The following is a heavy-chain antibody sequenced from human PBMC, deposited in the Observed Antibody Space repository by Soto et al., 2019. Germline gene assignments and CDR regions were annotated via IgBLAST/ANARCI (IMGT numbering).Heavy chain of an antibody. J-gene: IGHJ4*02. CDR3: ARTSRPISGWFLYPNDY. Sequence: QVQLVQSGAEVKKPGSSVKVSCKASGGTFSSYAISWVRQAPGQGLEWMGGIIPIFGTANYAQKFQGRVTITADESTSTAYMELSSLRSEYTAVYYCARTSRPISGWFLYPNDYWGQGTLVTVSS. V-gene: IGHV1-69*01. D-gene: IGHD6-19*01. CDR2: IIPIFGTA. CDR1: GGTFSSYA.